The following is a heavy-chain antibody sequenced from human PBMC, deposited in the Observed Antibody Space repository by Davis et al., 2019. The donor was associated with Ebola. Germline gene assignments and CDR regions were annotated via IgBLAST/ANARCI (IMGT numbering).Heavy chain of an antibody. CDR3: ARGDTGGQYDHDALEI. CDR2: IYPSGGSS. CDR1: GYTFTGYY. D-gene: IGHD7-27*01. V-gene: IGHV1-46*01. Sequence: ASVKVSCKASGYTFTGYYMHWVRQAPGQGLEWMGIIYPSGGSSRYTQRFQDRVTMTSDTSTSTVYMELSSLRSEDTAVYYCARGDTGGQYDHDALEIWGQGTMVTVSS. J-gene: IGHJ3*02.